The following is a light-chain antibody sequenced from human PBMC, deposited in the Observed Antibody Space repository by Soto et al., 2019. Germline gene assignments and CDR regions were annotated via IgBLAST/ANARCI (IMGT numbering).Light chain of an antibody. CDR1: SGHSSYA. CDR2: LNNDGSH. J-gene: IGLJ2*01. CDR3: PTWGTGIQF. Sequence: QSVLTQSPSASASLGASVKLTCTLSSGHSSYAIAWHQKQPGKGPRYLMDLNNDGSHTKGDGIPDRFSGSSSGADRFLIISSLQSEDEADYYCPTWGTGIQFFGGGTKLTVL. V-gene: IGLV4-69*01.